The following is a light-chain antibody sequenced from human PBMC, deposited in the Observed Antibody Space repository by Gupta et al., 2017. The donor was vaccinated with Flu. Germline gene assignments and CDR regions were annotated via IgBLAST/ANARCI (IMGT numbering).Light chain of an antibody. CDR2: GAS. CDR1: QTVSSSY. V-gene: IGKV3-20*01. CDR3: QQYGGSPWT. Sequence: EIVLTQSPGTLSLSPGERATLSCRASQTVSSSYLAWYQHKPGQAPRLLIYGASTRATGIPDRFSGSGYGTDFTLTISRLEPEDFAVYYCQQYGGSPWTFGQGTKVEIK. J-gene: IGKJ1*01.